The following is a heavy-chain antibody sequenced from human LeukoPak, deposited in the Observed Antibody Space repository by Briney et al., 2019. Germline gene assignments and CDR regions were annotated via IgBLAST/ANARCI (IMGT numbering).Heavy chain of an antibody. D-gene: IGHD2/OR15-2a*01. CDR3: ARRERQSAYYYYFDY. Sequence: SETLSLTCTVSGGSISGSSYYWGWIRQPPGKGLEWIGSIYYSGSTYYNPSLKSRVTISVDASKNQFSLKLSSVTAADTAVYYCARRERQSAYYYYFDYWGQGTLVTVSS. CDR1: GGSISGSSYY. J-gene: IGHJ4*02. V-gene: IGHV4-39*01. CDR2: IYYSGST.